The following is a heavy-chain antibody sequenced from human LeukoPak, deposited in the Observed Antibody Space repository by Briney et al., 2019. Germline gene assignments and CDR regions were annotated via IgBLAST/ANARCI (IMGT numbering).Heavy chain of an antibody. CDR1: GYTFSNYY. CDR2: INSSSGST. CDR3: AREGVPAGY. D-gene: IGHD2-2*01. V-gene: IGHV1-46*01. Sequence: GASVKVSCKASGYTFSNYYIHWVRQAPGQGLEWMGIINSSSGSTSYAQKFQGRVTMTRDTSTSTLYMGLSSLISEDTAVYYCAREGVPAGYWGQGTLVTVSS. J-gene: IGHJ4*02.